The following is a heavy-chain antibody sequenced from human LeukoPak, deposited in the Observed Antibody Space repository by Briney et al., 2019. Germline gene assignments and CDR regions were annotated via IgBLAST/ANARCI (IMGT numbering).Heavy chain of an antibody. Sequence: GGSLRLSCAVSGFAFSDYYMSWIRQAPGKGLEWVSYISSSGSTIYYADPVKGRFTISRDNAKNSLYLQMNSLRAEDTAVYYCARDSGYDLSCDYWGQGTLVTVSS. CDR2: ISSSGSTI. CDR1: GFAFSDYY. CDR3: ARDSGYDLSCDY. D-gene: IGHD5-12*01. J-gene: IGHJ4*02. V-gene: IGHV3-11*01.